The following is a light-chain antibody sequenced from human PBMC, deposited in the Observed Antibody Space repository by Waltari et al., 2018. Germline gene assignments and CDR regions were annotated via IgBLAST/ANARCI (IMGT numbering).Light chain of an antibody. V-gene: IGKV1-39*01. J-gene: IGKJ5*01. Sequence: DIQMTQSPSSLSASVGDRVTITCRASQSIRSYVNWYQQKPGKAPKVLIYAASTLESGGPSRFSCSGSGTDFTLTISSLQPEDFATYYCQQSYSSPQITFGQGTRLEIK. CDR3: QQSYSSPQIT. CDR2: AAS. CDR1: QSIRSY.